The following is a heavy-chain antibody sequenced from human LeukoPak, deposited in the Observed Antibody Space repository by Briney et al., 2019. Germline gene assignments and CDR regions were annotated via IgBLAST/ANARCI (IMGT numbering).Heavy chain of an antibody. J-gene: IGHJ4*02. V-gene: IGHV3-21*01. CDR2: ISSSSSYI. CDR3: ARHPPTANYYFDY. CDR1: GFTFSSYS. D-gene: IGHD4/OR15-4a*01. Sequence: NLGGSLRLSCAASGFTFSSYSMNWVRQAPGKGLEWVSSISSSSSYIYYADSVKGRFTISRDNAKNSLYLQMNSLRAEDTAVYYCARHPPTANYYFDYWGQGTLVTVSS.